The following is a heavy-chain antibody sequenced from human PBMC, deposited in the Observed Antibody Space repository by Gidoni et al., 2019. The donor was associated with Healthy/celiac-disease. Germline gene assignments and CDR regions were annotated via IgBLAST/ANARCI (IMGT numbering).Heavy chain of an antibody. Sequence: QLQLQESGPGLVKPSETLSLTCTVPGGSISSSSYYWGWIRQPPGKGLEWIGSIYSSGSTYYNPSLKSRVTISVDTSKNQFSLKLSSVTAAETAVYYCARRNSSGQWLGGGLGAFDIWGQGTMVTVSS. CDR1: GGSISSSSYY. J-gene: IGHJ3*02. V-gene: IGHV4-39*01. D-gene: IGHD6-19*01. CDR3: ARRNSSGQWLGGGLGAFDI. CDR2: IYSSGST.